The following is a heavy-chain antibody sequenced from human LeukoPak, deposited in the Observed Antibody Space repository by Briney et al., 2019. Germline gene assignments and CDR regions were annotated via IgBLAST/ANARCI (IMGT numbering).Heavy chain of an antibody. Sequence: ASVKVSCKTSGYTFTSYGISWVRQAPGQGLEWMGWISAYNGNTNYAQKLQGRVTMTTDTSTSTAYMELRSLRSDDTAVYYCARRPRFGELLYADYWGQGTLVTVSS. J-gene: IGHJ4*02. CDR2: ISAYNGNT. CDR3: ARRPRFGELLYADY. CDR1: GYTFTSYG. V-gene: IGHV1-18*01. D-gene: IGHD3-10*02.